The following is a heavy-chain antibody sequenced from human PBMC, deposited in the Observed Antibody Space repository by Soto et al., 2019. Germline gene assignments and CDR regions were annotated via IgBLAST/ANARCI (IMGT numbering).Heavy chain of an antibody. CDR3: AKDGNWLDVYYDV. V-gene: IGHV3-23*01. Sequence: QPGGSLRLSCAASGFTFSSFGMSWVRQTPGKGLEWVSIVSASGRSRYHADSVKGRFTISXXXSXXTXXLXXTXXRAXDTAVYYCAKDGNWLDVYYDVWGQGTPVTVSS. J-gene: IGHJ4*02. CDR1: GFTFSSFG. D-gene: IGHD3-16*01. CDR2: VSASGRSR.